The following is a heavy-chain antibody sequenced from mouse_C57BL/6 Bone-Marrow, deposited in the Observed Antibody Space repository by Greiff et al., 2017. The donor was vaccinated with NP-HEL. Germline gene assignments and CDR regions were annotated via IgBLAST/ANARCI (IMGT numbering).Heavy chain of an antibody. V-gene: IGHV5-16*01. Sequence: EVQLVESEGGLVQPGSSMKLSCTASGFTFSDYYMAWVRQVPEQGLEWVANINPDGSSTYYLDSLKSRFIISRDNAKITLYLQMSRLKSEDTATYDCARAGYYGSSLFAYWGKGTLVTVSA. J-gene: IGHJ3*01. CDR2: INPDGSST. D-gene: IGHD1-1*01. CDR1: GFTFSDYY. CDR3: ARAGYYGSSLFAY.